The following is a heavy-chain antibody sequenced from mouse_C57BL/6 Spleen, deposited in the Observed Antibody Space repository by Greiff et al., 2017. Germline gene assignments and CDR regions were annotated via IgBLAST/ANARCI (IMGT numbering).Heavy chain of an antibody. D-gene: IGHD1-1*01. CDR2: IWSGGST. Sequence: QVQLQQSGPGLVQPSQSLSITCTVSGFSLTSYGVHWVRQSPGKGLEWLGVIWSGGSTDYNAAFISRLSISKDNSTSQVYFKMNSLQADDTAIYYCARNQNYGSSYEWYFDVWGTGTTGTVSA. CDR1: GFSLTSYG. CDR3: ARNQNYGSSYEWYFDV. J-gene: IGHJ1*03. V-gene: IGHV2-2*01.